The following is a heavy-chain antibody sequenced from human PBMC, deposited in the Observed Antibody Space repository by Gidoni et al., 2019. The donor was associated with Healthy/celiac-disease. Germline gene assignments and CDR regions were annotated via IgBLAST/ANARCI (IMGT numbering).Heavy chain of an antibody. CDR3: ATNPAYSGYGWFDP. J-gene: IGHJ5*02. CDR1: GFTLRSYS. D-gene: IGHD5-12*01. Sequence: EVQLVASGGGLVKPGGSLRLPWAASGFTLRSYSMNCVRQAPGKGLAWVSSISSSSRYIYYADSVKGRFTISRDNAKNSLYLQMNSLRAEDTAVYYCATNPAYSGYGWFDPWGQGTLVTVSS. CDR2: ISSSSRYI. V-gene: IGHV3-21*01.